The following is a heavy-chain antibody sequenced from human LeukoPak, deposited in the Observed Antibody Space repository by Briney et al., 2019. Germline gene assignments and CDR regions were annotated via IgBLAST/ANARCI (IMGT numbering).Heavy chain of an antibody. CDR2: IIPILGIA. Sequence: GASVKVSCKASGGTFSSYAISWVRQAPGQGLEWMGRIIPILGIANYAQKFQGRVTITADKSTSTAYMELRSLRSDDTAVYYCARDADIVVVVAATSWFDPWGQGTLVTVSS. V-gene: IGHV1-69*04. CDR1: GGTFSSYA. CDR3: ARDADIVVVVAATSWFDP. J-gene: IGHJ5*02. D-gene: IGHD2-15*01.